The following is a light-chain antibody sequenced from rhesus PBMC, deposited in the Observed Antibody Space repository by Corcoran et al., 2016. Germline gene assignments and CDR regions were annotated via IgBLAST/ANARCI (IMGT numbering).Light chain of an antibody. J-gene: IGKJ2*01. CDR1: QSVCST. CDR2: YAS. V-gene: IGKV3-42*02. Sequence: ETVMMQSPATLSLSPGERATLSCRASQSVCSTLAWYQQKPGQAPRLLIYYASGRATGIPDRFSGSGSGKEFTLTISSLEPEDVGIYYCQKYNDWPYSFGQGTKVEMK. CDR3: QKYNDWPYS.